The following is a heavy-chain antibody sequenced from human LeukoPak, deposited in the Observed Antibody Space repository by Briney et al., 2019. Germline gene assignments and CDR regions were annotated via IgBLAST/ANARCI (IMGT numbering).Heavy chain of an antibody. J-gene: IGHJ4*02. Sequence: GASVKVSCKASGGTFSSYAISWVRQAPGQGLEWMGGIIPIFGTANYAQKFQGRAPITADESTSTAYMELGSLRSGDTAVYYCARVRGAYCGGDCYHFDYWGQGTLVTVSS. CDR3: ARVRGAYCGGDCYHFDY. CDR2: IIPIFGTA. CDR1: GGTFSSYA. V-gene: IGHV1-69*13. D-gene: IGHD2-21*02.